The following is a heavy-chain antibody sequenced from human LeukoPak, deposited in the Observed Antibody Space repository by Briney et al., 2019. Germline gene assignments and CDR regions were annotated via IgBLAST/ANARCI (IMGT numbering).Heavy chain of an antibody. CDR2: ISGSGGST. Sequence: GGSLRLSCAASGFTFSSYGMSWVRQAPGKGLEWVSAISGSGGSTYYADSVKGRFTISRDNSKNTLYLQMNSLRAEDTAVYYCAKWVDDSSGYYYFPYYYYYYYMDVWGKGTTVTISS. V-gene: IGHV3-23*01. D-gene: IGHD3-22*01. CDR3: AKWVDDSSGYYYFPYYYYYYYMDV. J-gene: IGHJ6*03. CDR1: GFTFSSYG.